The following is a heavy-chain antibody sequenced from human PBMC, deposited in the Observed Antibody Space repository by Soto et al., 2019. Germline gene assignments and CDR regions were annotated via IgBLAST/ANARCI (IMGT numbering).Heavy chain of an antibody. CDR2: ISSSSSYI. V-gene: IGHV3-21*01. CDR3: ARTPPTVSGYSSGWSYWYFDL. CDR1: GFTFSSYS. J-gene: IGHJ2*01. Sequence: GRSLILSCAAAGFTFSSYSMNWVRQAPGKGLEWVSSISSSSSYIYYADSVKGRFTISRDNAKNSLYLQMNSLRAEDTAVYYCARTPPTVSGYSSGWSYWYFDLWGRGTLVTVSS. D-gene: IGHD6-19*01.